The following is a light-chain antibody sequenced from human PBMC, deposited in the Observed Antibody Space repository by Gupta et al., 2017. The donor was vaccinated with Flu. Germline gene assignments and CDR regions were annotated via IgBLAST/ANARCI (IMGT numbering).Light chain of an antibody. V-gene: IGLV2-11*01. CDR1: SSDVGGFNY. J-gene: IGLJ3*02. CDR2: DVN. Sequence: QSALPQPPSVSGSPGQSVTISCTGTSSDVGGFNYVSWYLRHPGSDPKLLLHDVNERPSGVPARFSGSKSDNTASLTISGLQAEDEGDDYCSSYAGTYTCVFGGGTKLTVL. CDR3: SSYAGTYTCV.